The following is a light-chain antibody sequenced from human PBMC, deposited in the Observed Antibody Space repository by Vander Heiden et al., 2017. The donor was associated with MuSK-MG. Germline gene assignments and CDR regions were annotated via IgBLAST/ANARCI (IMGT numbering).Light chain of an antibody. CDR2: GAS. CDR1: QNVNSN. V-gene: IGKV3-15*01. CDR3: QQDNNWPLT. J-gene: IGKJ4*01. Sequence: DIVMTQSPATLSVSLGEWATLSCRASQNVNSNLAWYQQKPGQAPRLVIYGASTRATGIPARFSGSGSGTEFTLTISSLQSEDFAVYSCQQDNNWPLTFGGGTKVEIK.